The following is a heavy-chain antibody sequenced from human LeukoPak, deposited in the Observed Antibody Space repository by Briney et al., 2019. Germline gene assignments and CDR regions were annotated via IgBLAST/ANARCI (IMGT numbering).Heavy chain of an antibody. CDR2: ITSNGGST. D-gene: IGHD3-22*01. CDR3: AVDSSGHFDY. Sequence: GGSLRLSCAASGFTFSSYAMHWVRQAPGKGLEYVSVITSNGGSTYYANSVKGRFTISRDNSKNTLYLQMGSLRAEDMAVYYCAVDSSGHFDYWGQGTLVTVSS. V-gene: IGHV3-64*01. CDR1: GFTFSSYA. J-gene: IGHJ4*02.